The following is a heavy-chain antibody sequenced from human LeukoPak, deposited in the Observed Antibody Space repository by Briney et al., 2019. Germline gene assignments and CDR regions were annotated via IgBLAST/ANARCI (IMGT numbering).Heavy chain of an antibody. CDR3: GSNYYDSSGYYGWYYFDY. CDR2: ISGSGGST. CDR1: GFTFSSYA. J-gene: IGHJ4*02. V-gene: IGHV3-23*01. Sequence: GGSLRLSCAASGFTFSSYAMSWVRQAPGKGLEWVSAISGSGGSTYYADSVKGRFTISRDNSKNTLYLQMNSLRAEDTAVYYCGSNYYDSSGYYGWYYFDYWGQGTLVTVSS. D-gene: IGHD3-22*01.